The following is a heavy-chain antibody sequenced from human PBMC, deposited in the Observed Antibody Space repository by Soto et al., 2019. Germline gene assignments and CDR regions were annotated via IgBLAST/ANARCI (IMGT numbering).Heavy chain of an antibody. D-gene: IGHD6-13*01. J-gene: IGHJ4*02. CDR1: GYTFTSDY. CDR2: INPSGGTT. Sequence: QVQLVQSGAEVKKPGASVKVSCKASGYTFTSDYTNWVRQAPGQGLEWMGIINPSGGTTNYAQKFQGRVTMTGDTSTSTVYMELTSLRSDDTAVYYCARSVIADYWGQGTLVTVSS. V-gene: IGHV1-46*03. CDR3: ARSVIADY.